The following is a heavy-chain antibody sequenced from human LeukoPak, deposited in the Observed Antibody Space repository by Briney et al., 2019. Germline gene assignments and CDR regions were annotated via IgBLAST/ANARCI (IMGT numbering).Heavy chain of an antibody. CDR1: GYTFTSYY. V-gene: IGHV1-46*01. CDR2: INPSGGST. J-gene: IGHJ4*02. D-gene: IGHD6-19*01. Sequence: ASAKVSCKASGYTFTSYYMHWARQAPGQGLEWMGIINPSGGSTSYAQKFQGRVTMTRDTSTSAVYMELSSLRSEDTAVYYCARGVAGTIDYWGQGTLVTVSS. CDR3: ARGVAGTIDY.